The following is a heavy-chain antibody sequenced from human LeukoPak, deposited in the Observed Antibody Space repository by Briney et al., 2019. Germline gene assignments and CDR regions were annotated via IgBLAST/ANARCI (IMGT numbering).Heavy chain of an antibody. J-gene: IGHJ1*01. CDR2: IRKDGNEK. D-gene: IGHD3-22*01. CDR3: ATYSSLNRREFQY. V-gene: IGHV3-7*01. CDR1: GFTFSIYW. Sequence: GGSLRLSCAASGFTFSIYWMSWVRQAPGKGLEWVANIRKDGNEKYYVDSVKGRFTISRDNAKNSLYLQMNSLRAEDTAVYYCATYSSLNRREFQYWGQGTLLTVSS.